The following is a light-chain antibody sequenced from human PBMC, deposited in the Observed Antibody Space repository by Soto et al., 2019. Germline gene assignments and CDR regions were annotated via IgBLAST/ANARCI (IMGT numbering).Light chain of an antibody. CDR1: QSVLYSSNNKNY. V-gene: IGKV4-1*01. CDR3: QQYFRTPIT. CDR2: WAS. Sequence: DIVMTQSPDSLTVSLGGRATINCRSSQSVLYSSNNKNYLAWYQQKPGQPPRLLISWASTRDSGVPDRFSGSGSGTDFTLTISSLQAEDVAVYSCQQYFRTPITFGGGTRVEI. J-gene: IGKJ4*01.